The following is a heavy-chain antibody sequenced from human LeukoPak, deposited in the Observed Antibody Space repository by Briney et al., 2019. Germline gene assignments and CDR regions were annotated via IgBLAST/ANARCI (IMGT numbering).Heavy chain of an antibody. V-gene: IGHV1-8*01. CDR2: MNPNSGDT. CDR1: GYALTSYD. CDR3: ARGPAFWYLDL. J-gene: IGHJ2*01. Sequence: ASVKVSCKASGYALTSYDINWVRQATGQELEWMGWMNPNSGDTVYAQNFQDRVTMTRDTSKTTAYLELSSLRSEDTAVYYCARGPAFWYLDLWGRGTLVTVSS.